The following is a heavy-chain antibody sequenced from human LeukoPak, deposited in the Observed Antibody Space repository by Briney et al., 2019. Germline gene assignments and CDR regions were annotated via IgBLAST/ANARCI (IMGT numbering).Heavy chain of an antibody. CDR1: GGSISRYY. Sequence: SETLSLTCTVSGGSISRYYWSWIRQPAGKGLEWIGRIYTSGSTNYNPSLKSRVTMSVDTSKNQFSLKLSSVTAADTAVYYCARESRRTGDFDYWRQGTLVTVSS. D-gene: IGHD7-27*01. J-gene: IGHJ4*02. CDR3: ARESRRTGDFDY. V-gene: IGHV4-4*07. CDR2: IYTSGST.